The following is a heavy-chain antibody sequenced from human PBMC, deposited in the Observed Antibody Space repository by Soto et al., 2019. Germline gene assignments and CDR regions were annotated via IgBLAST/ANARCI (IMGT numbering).Heavy chain of an antibody. J-gene: IGHJ6*03. D-gene: IGHD6-19*01. V-gene: IGHV3-30*03. Sequence: GGSLRLSCAASGFTFSSYGMHWVRQAPGKGLEWVAVISYDGSNKYYADSVKGRFTISRDNSKNTLYLQMNSLRAEDTAVYYCARSSGSPEVYYYYYMDVWGKGTTVTVSS. CDR1: GFTFSSYG. CDR3: ARSSGSPEVYYYYYMDV. CDR2: ISYDGSNK.